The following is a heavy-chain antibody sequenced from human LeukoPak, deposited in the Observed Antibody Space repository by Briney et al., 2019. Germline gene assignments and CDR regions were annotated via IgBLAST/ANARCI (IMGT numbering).Heavy chain of an antibody. Sequence: GGSLRLSCVASGFTFSDYYMSWIRQAPGKGLEWVSYISSSGRTIYDADSVKGRFTISRDNAKNSLYLQMNSLRAEDTAVYYCARESYDSSGYYRNWYFDLWGRGTLVTVSS. V-gene: IGHV3-11*04. CDR2: ISSSGRTI. D-gene: IGHD3-22*01. CDR1: GFTFSDYY. CDR3: ARESYDSSGYYRNWYFDL. J-gene: IGHJ2*01.